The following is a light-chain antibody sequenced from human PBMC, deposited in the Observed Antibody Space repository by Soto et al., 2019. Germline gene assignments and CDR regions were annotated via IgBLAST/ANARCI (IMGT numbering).Light chain of an antibody. CDR2: EVS. V-gene: IGLV2-14*01. CDR1: SSDVGGYNY. Sequence: QSALTQPASVSGSPGQSITISCTGTSSDVGGYNYVSWYQQHPGKAPKIMIYEVSNRPSGVSNRFSGSKSGNTASLTISGLQAEDEADYYCSSYTSSSARGVFGTGTKGTVL. J-gene: IGLJ1*01. CDR3: SSYTSSSARGV.